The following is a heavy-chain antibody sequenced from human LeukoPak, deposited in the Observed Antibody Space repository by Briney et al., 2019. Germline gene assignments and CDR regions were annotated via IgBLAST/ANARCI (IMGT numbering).Heavy chain of an antibody. CDR1: GFTFSTYA. J-gene: IGHJ4*02. V-gene: IGHV3-30-3*01. CDR3: ARGPCGTCFLPTPDY. CDR2: ISYDGITK. Sequence: PGGSLRLSCAASGFTFSTYAIHWVRQTPGKGLEWVAIISYDGITKYYADSVKGRFTLSRDNSQNTLYLQMNSLRPEDTAVYYCARGPCGTCFLPTPDYWGQGTLVTVSS. D-gene: IGHD2-15*01.